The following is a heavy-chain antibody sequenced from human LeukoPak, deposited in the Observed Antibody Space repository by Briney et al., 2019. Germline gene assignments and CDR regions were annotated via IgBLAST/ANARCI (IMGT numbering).Heavy chain of an antibody. CDR1: GFTFRGSA. CDR3: TRFNGIVGATDY. J-gene: IGHJ4*02. CDR2: IRSKANNYAT. V-gene: IGHV3-73*01. Sequence: GGSLKLSCAASGFTFRGSAMHWVRQASGKGLEWVGRIRSKANNYATAYAASVKGRFTISRDDSKNTAYLQMSSLKTEDTAVYYCTRFNGIVGATDYWGQGTLVTVSS. D-gene: IGHD1-26*01.